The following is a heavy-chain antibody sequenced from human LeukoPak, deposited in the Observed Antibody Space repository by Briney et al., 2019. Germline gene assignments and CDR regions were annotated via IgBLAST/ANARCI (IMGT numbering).Heavy chain of an antibody. Sequence: SVKVSCKASGGTFSSYAISWVRQAPGQGLEWMGGIIPIFGTANYAQKLQGRVTMTTDTSTSTAYMELRSLRSDDTAVYYCARGISGSYISWGQGTLVTVSS. CDR1: GGTFSSYA. D-gene: IGHD3-10*01. CDR3: ARGISGSYIS. CDR2: IIPIFGTA. V-gene: IGHV1-69*05. J-gene: IGHJ4*02.